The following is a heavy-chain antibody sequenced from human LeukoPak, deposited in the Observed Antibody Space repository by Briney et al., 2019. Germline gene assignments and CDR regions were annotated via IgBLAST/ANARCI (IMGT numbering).Heavy chain of an antibody. CDR2: IYYSGST. J-gene: IGHJ4*02. CDR1: GGSISSSSYY. Sequence: SETLSLTCTVSGGSISSSSYYWGWIRQPPGKGLEWIGSIYYSGSTYYNPSLKSRVTISVDTSKDQFSLKLSSVTAADTAVYYCAREDSSGYLGDYWGQGTLVTVSS. D-gene: IGHD3-22*01. V-gene: IGHV4-39*02. CDR3: AREDSSGYLGDY.